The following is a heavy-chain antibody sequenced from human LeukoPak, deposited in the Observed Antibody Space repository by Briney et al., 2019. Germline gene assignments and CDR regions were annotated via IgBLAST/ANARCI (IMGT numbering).Heavy chain of an antibody. V-gene: IGHV4-39*01. CDR2: LYYSGRT. J-gene: IGHJ6*03. CDR3: ASQPTIFGVSDHPDYYMDV. Sequence: SETLSLTCTVSGASIGSSSHFWGWIRQPPGKGLEWIGSLYYSGRTYYNPSLKSRITISVDTSKNQFSLKLSSVTAADTAFYYCASQPTIFGVSDHPDYYMDVWGKGTTVTVSS. D-gene: IGHD3-3*01. CDR1: GASIGSSSHF.